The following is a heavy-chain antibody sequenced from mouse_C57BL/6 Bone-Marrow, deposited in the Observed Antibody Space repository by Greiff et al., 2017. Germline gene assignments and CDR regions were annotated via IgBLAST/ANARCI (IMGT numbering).Heavy chain of an antibody. Sequence: EVKLQESGPELVKPGASVKIPCKASGYTFTDYNMDWVKQSHGKSLEWIGDINPNNGGTIYNQKFKGKATLTVDKSSSTAYMELRSLTSEDTAVYYCARRYGSSPYYYAMDYWGQGTSVTVSS. CDR1: GYTFTDYN. J-gene: IGHJ4*01. CDR2: INPNNGGT. D-gene: IGHD1-1*01. V-gene: IGHV1-18*01. CDR3: ARRYGSSPYYYAMDY.